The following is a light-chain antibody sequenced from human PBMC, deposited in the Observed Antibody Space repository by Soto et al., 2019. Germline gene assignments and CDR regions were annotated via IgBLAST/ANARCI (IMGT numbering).Light chain of an antibody. CDR1: SSNIGSNF. V-gene: IGLV1-44*01. CDR2: NNN. Sequence: QSVLTQPPSASGTPGQRVTIPCSGSSSNIGSNFVNWYQQLPGTAPKLLMYNNNQRPSGVPDRFSGSKSGTSASLAISGLQAEDEADYHCATWDYSLNGLVFGGGTKLTVL. CDR3: ATWDYSLNGLV. J-gene: IGLJ3*02.